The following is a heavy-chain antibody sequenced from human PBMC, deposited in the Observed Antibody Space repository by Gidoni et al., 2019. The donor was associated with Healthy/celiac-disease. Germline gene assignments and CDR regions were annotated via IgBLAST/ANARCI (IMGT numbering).Heavy chain of an antibody. Sequence: QVHLVGCGGGLVKPGGALRLSRAASGFTFSDYYLSWSRQAPGKGLEWVSYISSSSSYTNDADSVKGRFTISRDNAKNSLYLQMNSRRAEDTAVYYCARGSSGSNWGQGTLVTVSS. CDR2: ISSSSSYT. CDR3: ARGSSGSN. V-gene: IGHV3-11*06. J-gene: IGHJ4*02. D-gene: IGHD6-19*01. CDR1: GFTFSDYY.